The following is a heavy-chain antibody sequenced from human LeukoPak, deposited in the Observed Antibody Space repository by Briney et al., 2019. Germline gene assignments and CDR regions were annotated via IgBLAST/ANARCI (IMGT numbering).Heavy chain of an antibody. CDR1: GSSISGHY. D-gene: IGHD3-10*01. J-gene: IGHJ6*03. CDR2: MYYSGST. V-gene: IGHV4-59*11. Sequence: SETLSLTCTVSGSSISGHYWSWIRQPPGKGLEWIAYMYYSGSTNYNPSLKSRVSISVDASKNQFSLKLSSVTAADAATYYCARVLTLRSGDYYMDVWGKGTTVTVSS. CDR3: ARVLTLRSGDYYMDV.